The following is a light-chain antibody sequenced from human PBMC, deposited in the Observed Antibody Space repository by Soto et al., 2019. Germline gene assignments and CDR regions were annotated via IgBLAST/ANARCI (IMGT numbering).Light chain of an antibody. Sequence: DIQMTQSPSSLSASVRDRVTITCRASQAISNYLAWYQQNPGKVPKLLIYAASTLQSGVPSRFRGSGSGTDFTLTFSSLQPEDVATYYCQKHNSAPRNTFGQGTRLEIK. V-gene: IGKV1-27*01. CDR2: AAS. CDR3: QKHNSAPRNT. J-gene: IGKJ5*01. CDR1: QAISNY.